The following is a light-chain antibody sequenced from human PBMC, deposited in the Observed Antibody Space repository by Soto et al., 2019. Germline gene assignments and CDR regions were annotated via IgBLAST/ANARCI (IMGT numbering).Light chain of an antibody. CDR3: QQRSNWLPIT. V-gene: IGKV3-11*01. CDR2: DAS. CDR1: QSVSSY. Sequence: EIVLTQSPATLSLSPGERATLSCRASQSVSSYLAWYQQKPGQAPRLLIYDASNRSTGIPARFSGSGSGTAFTLTISSLEPEDFAVYYCQQRSNWLPITFGQGTPLEIK. J-gene: IGKJ5*01.